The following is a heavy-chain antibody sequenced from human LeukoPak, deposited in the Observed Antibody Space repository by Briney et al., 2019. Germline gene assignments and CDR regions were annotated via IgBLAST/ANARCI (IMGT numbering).Heavy chain of an antibody. Sequence: PRASVKVSCKASGYTFTSYYMHWVRQAPGQGLEWMGIINPSGGSTSYAQKFQGRVTMTRDTSTSTVYMELRSLRSDDTAVYYCARDPGYYYDSRDDAFDIWGQGTMVTVSS. V-gene: IGHV1-46*01. CDR3: ARDPGYYYDSRDDAFDI. CDR2: INPSGGST. CDR1: GYTFTSYY. D-gene: IGHD3-22*01. J-gene: IGHJ3*02.